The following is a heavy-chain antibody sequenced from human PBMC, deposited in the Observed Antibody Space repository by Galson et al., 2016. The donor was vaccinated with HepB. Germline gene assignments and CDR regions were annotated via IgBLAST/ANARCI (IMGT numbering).Heavy chain of an antibody. D-gene: IGHD2-15*01. CDR1: GFIFDDYS. Sequence: SLRLSCAASGFIFDDYSMHWVRQIPGKGLEWVSDINWNSARVDYAGSVKGRFTVSRDKNSLFLQMNSLRPEDTALYYCAKEDGGFNFDPWGQGTLVTVSS. CDR2: INWNSARV. CDR3: AKEDGGFNFDP. V-gene: IGHV3-9*01. J-gene: IGHJ5*02.